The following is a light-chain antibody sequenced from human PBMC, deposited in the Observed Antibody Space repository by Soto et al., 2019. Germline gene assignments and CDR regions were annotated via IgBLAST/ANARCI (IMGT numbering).Light chain of an antibody. Sequence: EIVMTQSPATLSVSPGERATLSCRASQSVGSNLAWYQQKPGQAPRLLIYGASTRATGIPARFSGSGSGTEFTLTISSLQSEDFELYYCQQYNNWPRTFGPGTKVDIX. CDR1: QSVGSN. J-gene: IGKJ1*01. V-gene: IGKV3-15*01. CDR3: QQYNNWPRT. CDR2: GAS.